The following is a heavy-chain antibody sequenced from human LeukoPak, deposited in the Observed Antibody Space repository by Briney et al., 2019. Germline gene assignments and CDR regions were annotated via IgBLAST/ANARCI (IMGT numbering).Heavy chain of an antibody. CDR3: ARVLTPPTFYGIHFDY. Sequence: GGSLRLSCAASGFTFSSYAMHWVPQAPGKGLEWVAVISYDGSNKYYADSVKGRFTTSRANTKNTLYLQMNSLRSEDTAVYYCARVLTPPTFYGIHFDYWGQGTLVTVSS. V-gene: IGHV3-30-3*01. CDR1: GFTFSSYA. D-gene: IGHD4-17*01. J-gene: IGHJ4*02. CDR2: ISYDGSNK.